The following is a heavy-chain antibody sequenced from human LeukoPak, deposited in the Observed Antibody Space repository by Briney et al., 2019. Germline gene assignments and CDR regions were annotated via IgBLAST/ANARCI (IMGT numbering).Heavy chain of an antibody. CDR2: ISGSTSYT. V-gene: IGHV3-11*03. D-gene: IGHD6-13*01. CDR3: ARTLVAAPGSKGGP. CDR1: GFSFSDYY. Sequence: GGSLRLSCAASGFSFSDYYMSWIRQAPGKGLEWVSYISGSTSYTDYADSVKGRFTISRDNAKNSLYLQMNSLRAEDTAVYYCARTLVAAPGSKGGPWGQGTLVNVNS. J-gene: IGHJ5*02.